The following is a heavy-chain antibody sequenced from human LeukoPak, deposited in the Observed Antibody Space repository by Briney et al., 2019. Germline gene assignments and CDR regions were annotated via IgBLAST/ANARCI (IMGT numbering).Heavy chain of an antibody. Sequence: GGSLRLSCAASGNYWMHWVRQAPGKGLVWVSHINSDGSWTSYADSVKGRFIISRDNSKNTLYLQMNSLRAEDTAVYYCARGISVEQWLVPNDAFDIWGQGTMVTVSS. V-gene: IGHV3-74*01. CDR2: INSDGSWT. J-gene: IGHJ3*02. D-gene: IGHD6-19*01. CDR1: GNYW. CDR3: ARGISVEQWLVPNDAFDI.